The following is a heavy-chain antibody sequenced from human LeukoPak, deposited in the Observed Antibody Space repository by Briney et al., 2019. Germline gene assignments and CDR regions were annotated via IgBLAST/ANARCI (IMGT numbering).Heavy chain of an antibody. CDR1: GFTFDDYA. D-gene: IGHD5-18*01. J-gene: IGHJ4*02. V-gene: IGHV3-20*04. Sequence: SGGSLRLSCAASGFTFDDYAMNWVRQVPGKGLEWVSGINWNGGSTGYADSVKGRFTISRDNAKNSLYLQVNSLRAEDTALYYCARAGYTYVSPMTDYWGQGTLVTVSS. CDR2: INWNGGST. CDR3: ARAGYTYVSPMTDY.